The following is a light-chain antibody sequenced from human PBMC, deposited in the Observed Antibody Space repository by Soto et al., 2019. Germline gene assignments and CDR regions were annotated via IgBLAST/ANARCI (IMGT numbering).Light chain of an antibody. CDR3: QQCSNWPSWT. V-gene: IGKV3-15*01. CDR2: GAS. CDR1: QSVSNF. J-gene: IGKJ1*01. Sequence: EKVMTQSPATLSMSPGERATLSCRASQSVSNFLAWYQQKPGQTPRLLIYGASTRATGIPARFSGSGSGTVFTLTISSIQYEDFAVYCCQQCSNWPSWTFGQGTKVEVK.